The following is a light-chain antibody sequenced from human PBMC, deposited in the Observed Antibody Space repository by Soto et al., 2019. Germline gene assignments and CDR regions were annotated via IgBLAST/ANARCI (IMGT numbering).Light chain of an antibody. Sequence: AIQMPQSPSSLSASVGDRVTITCRASQGIRNDLGWYQQKPGKVPKLLIYAASSLQSEVPSSFSGSGSGTEFTLTISSLQPDDFATYYCQQYNRSPWTFGQGTKVDIK. CDR3: QQYNRSPWT. J-gene: IGKJ1*01. CDR1: QGIRND. CDR2: AAS. V-gene: IGKV1-6*02.